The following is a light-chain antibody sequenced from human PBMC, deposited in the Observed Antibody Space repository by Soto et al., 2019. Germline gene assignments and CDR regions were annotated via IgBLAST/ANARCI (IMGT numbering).Light chain of an antibody. CDR3: TSHTRSTPFYV. CDR2: DVS. CDR1: RTDVADGYDY. Sequence: QSVLTQPASVSGSPGQSIAISCTGVRTDVADGYDYVSWYQQHPGQAPQLIIYDVSNRPSGVSDRFSGSKSGNTASLTISGLQAEDDAEYYCTSHTRSTPFYVFGNGPKFTVL. J-gene: IGLJ1*01. V-gene: IGLV2-14*03.